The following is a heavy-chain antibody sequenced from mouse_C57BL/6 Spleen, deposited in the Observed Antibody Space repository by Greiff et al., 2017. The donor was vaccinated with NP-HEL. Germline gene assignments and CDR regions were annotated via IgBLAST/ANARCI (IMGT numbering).Heavy chain of an antibody. D-gene: IGHD1-1*01. CDR2: IYPGDGDT. CDR3: ARVRYGSWYFDV. J-gene: IGHJ1*03. V-gene: IGHV1-80*01. CDR1: GYAFSSYW. Sequence: VQLQQSGAELVKPGASVKISCKASGYAFSSYWMNWVKQRPGKGLEWIGQIYPGDGDTNYNGKFKGKATLTADKSSSTAYMQLSSLTSEDSAFYFCARVRYGSWYFDVWGTGTTVTVSS.